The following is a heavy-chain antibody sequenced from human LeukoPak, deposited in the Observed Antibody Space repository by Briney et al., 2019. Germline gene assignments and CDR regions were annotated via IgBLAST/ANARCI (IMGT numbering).Heavy chain of an antibody. Sequence: GGSLRLSCAASGFTFSSYSMNWVRQAPGKGLEWVSYISSSSSTIYYADSVKGRFTISRDNAKNSLYLQMNSLRAEDTAVYYCARDSDMDVWGQGTTVTVSS. D-gene: IGHD3-10*01. CDR1: GFTFSSYS. CDR2: ISSSSSTI. J-gene: IGHJ6*02. CDR3: ARDSDMDV. V-gene: IGHV3-48*04.